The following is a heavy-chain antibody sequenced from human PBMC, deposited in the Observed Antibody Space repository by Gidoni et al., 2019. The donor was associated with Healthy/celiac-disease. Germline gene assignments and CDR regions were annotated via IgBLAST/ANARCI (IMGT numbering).Heavy chain of an antibody. CDR1: GFTFSSYS. CDR3: ARDPSGYSGSFPFDY. J-gene: IGHJ4*02. CDR2: ISSSSSTI. Sequence: EVQLVESGGGLVQPGGSLRLSCAASGFTFSSYSMNWVRQAPGKGLEWVSYISSSSSTIYYADSVKGRFTISRDNAKNSLYLQMNSLRDEDTAVYYCARDPSGYSGSFPFDYWGQGTLVTVSS. V-gene: IGHV3-48*02. D-gene: IGHD1-26*01.